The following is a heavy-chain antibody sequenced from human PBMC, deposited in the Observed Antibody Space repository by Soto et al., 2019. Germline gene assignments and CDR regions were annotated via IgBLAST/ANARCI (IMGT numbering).Heavy chain of an antibody. J-gene: IGHJ4*02. V-gene: IGHV2-5*02. D-gene: IGHD3-9*01. Sequence: QITLKESGPTLVKPTQTLTLTCTFSGFSLNTRGVGVGWIRQPPGKALEWLALISWDGEKRYSPSLKSRLTITKDTSENQVVLTMTNMDPVDTATYSCAQRRGDRLTGHYYFDYWGQGTLVNVYS. CDR1: GFSLNTRGVG. CDR2: ISWDGEK. CDR3: AQRRGDRLTGHYYFDY.